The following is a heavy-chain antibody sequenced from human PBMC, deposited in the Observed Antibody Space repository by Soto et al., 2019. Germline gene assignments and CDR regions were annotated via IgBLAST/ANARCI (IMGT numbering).Heavy chain of an antibody. Sequence: GWSLRLSCAASGFTVSSNYMSWVRQAPGKGLEWVSVIYSGGSTYYADSVKGRFTISRDNSKNTLYLQMNSLRAEDTAVYYCASPGESGPNLGYWGQGTLVTGSS. D-gene: IGHD1-26*01. CDR2: IYSGGST. V-gene: IGHV3-53*01. CDR1: GFTVSSNY. CDR3: ASPGESGPNLGY. J-gene: IGHJ4*02.